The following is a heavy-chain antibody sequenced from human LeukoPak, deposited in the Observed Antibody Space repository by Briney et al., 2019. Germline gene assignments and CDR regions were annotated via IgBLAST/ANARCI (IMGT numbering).Heavy chain of an antibody. CDR3: ARGQPYYDFWSGYVYYFDY. Sequence: SETLSLTRAVYGGSFSGYYWSWIRQPPGKGLEWIGEINHSGSTNYNPSLKSRVTISVDTSKNQFSLKLSSVTAADTAVYYCARGQPYYDFWSGYVYYFDYWGQGTLVTVSS. J-gene: IGHJ4*02. D-gene: IGHD3-3*01. CDR2: INHSGST. CDR1: GGSFSGYY. V-gene: IGHV4-34*01.